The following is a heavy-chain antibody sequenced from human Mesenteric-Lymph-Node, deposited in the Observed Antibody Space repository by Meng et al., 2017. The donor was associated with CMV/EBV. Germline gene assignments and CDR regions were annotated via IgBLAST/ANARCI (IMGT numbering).Heavy chain of an antibody. CDR2: IYYSGST. V-gene: IGHV4-59*01. Sequence: SETLSLTCTVSGGSISSYYWSWIRQPPGKGLEWIGYIYYSGSTNYNPSLKSRVTISVDTSKNQFSLKLSSVTAADTAVYYCARGAVIAAAGNTRTPGFYYYYYGMDVWGQGTTVTVSS. J-gene: IGHJ6*02. CDR3: ARGAVIAAAGNTRTPGFYYYYYGMDV. CDR1: GGSISSYY. D-gene: IGHD6-13*01.